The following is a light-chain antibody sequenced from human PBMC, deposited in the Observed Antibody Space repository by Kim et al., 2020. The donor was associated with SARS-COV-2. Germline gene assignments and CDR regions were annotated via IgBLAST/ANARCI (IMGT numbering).Light chain of an antibody. Sequence: ASVGDTFTITCRASQSISRNLNWYRQKPGKAPNLLIYAASSLQSGVPSRFSGSGSGTDFTLTISSLQPEDFATYYCQQTYSVPLTFGQGTKVDIK. CDR2: AAS. CDR1: QSISRN. J-gene: IGKJ1*01. V-gene: IGKV1-39*01. CDR3: QQTYSVPLT.